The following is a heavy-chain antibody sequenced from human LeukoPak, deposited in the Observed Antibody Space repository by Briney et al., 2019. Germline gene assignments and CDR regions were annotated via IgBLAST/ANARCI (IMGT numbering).Heavy chain of an antibody. Sequence: ASVKVSCKASGYTFTSYAIHWVRQAPGQRLEWMGWIDAGSGKTKYSQNFQGRVTIARDTSATTAYMDLSSLRSEDTAVYYCARARWTSTATTYYLYHWGQGTLVTVSS. CDR3: ARARWTSTATTYYLYH. D-gene: IGHD4-17*01. V-gene: IGHV1-3*01. CDR1: GYTFTSYA. J-gene: IGHJ4*02. CDR2: IDAGSGKT.